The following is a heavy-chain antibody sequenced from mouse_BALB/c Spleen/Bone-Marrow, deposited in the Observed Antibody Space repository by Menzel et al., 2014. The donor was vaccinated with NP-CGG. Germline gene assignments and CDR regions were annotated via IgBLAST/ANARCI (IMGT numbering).Heavy chain of an antibody. CDR2: IDPSDSET. J-gene: IGHJ3*01. Sequence: AQLQQSEPQLVRPGASVKISCKESGYSFTSYWMHWVKQRPGQGLEWIGMIDPSDSETRLNQKFKDKATLTVDKSSSTDYMQLSRPTSDDSAVYCSARTSPRGPAWYAYWCQATLVTVSA. V-gene: IGHV1S127*01. CDR3: ARTSPRGPAWYAY. CDR1: GYSFTSYW.